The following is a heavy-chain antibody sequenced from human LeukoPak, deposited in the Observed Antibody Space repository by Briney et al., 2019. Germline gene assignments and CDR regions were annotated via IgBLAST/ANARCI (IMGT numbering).Heavy chain of an antibody. CDR3: ARNRYYYGSGSYGVPNWFDP. Sequence: PSETLSLTCTVSGGSISSYYWSWIRQPPGKGLEWIGTIYYSGSTYYNPSLKSRVTISVDTSKNQFSLKLSSVTAADTAMYYCARNRYYYGSGSYGVPNWFDPWGQGTLVTVSS. CDR2: IYYSGST. V-gene: IGHV4-59*04. CDR1: GGSISSYY. J-gene: IGHJ5*02. D-gene: IGHD3-10*01.